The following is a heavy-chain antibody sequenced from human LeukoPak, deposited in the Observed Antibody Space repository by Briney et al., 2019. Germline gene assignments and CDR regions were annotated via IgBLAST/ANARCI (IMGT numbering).Heavy chain of an antibody. V-gene: IGHV4-38-2*02. J-gene: IGHJ4*02. Sequence: SETLSLTCTVSGYSISSGYYCGWIRQPPEKGLEWIGSVYHSGSTYYNPSLKSRVTISTDKSKNQFSLKLTSVTAADTAVYYCGSQREWSLTEYHFDYWGQGTLVTVSS. CDR1: GYSISSGYY. D-gene: IGHD3-3*01. CDR3: GSQREWSLTEYHFDY. CDR2: VYHSGST.